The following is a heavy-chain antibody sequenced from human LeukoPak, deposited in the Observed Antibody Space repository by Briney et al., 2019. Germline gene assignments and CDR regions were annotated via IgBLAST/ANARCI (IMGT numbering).Heavy chain of an antibody. D-gene: IGHD6-19*01. CDR1: GFTFSNYW. CDR3: ARVRGWPTYYFDY. J-gene: IGHJ4*02. V-gene: IGHV3-7*01. Sequence: GGSLRLSCAVSGFTFSNYWMSWARQAPGKGLEWVASIKQDGSDKHYVDSVRGRFTISRDNAKNSLYLQMNSLRAEDTAVYYCARVRGWPTYYFDYWGQGNLVTVSS. CDR2: IKQDGSDK.